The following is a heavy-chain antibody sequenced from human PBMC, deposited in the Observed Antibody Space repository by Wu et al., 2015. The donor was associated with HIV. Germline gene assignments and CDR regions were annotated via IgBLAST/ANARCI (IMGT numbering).Heavy chain of an antibody. CDR3: ARVGVLLTSAQLLEYFQH. CDR1: GYRFTSFN. CDR2: MDPKSGSA. J-gene: IGHJ1*01. V-gene: IGHV1-8*02. Sequence: QVQLVQSRTVVQKPGTSVRVSCKISGYRFTSFNINWIRQVHGRGLEWMGWMDPKSGSAAFGRNFQGRVSMTRNNSISTAYMDLSRVTSDDTAIYYCARVGVLLTSAQLLEYFQHWGQGTRVVVSS. D-gene: IGHD5-24*01.